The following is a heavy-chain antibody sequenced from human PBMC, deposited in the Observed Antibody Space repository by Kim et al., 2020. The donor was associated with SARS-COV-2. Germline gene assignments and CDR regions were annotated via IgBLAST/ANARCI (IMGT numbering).Heavy chain of an antibody. J-gene: IGHJ4*02. CDR3: AKDAVFLGYYDSSGYFGY. D-gene: IGHD3-22*01. CDR2: ISYDGSNK. Sequence: GGSLRLSCAASGFIFSSYGMHWVRQAPGKGLEWVAVISYDGSNKYYADSVKGRFTISRDNSKNTLYLQMNSLRAEDTAVYYCAKDAVFLGYYDSSGYFGYWGQGTLVTVSS. CDR1: GFIFSSYG. V-gene: IGHV3-30*18.